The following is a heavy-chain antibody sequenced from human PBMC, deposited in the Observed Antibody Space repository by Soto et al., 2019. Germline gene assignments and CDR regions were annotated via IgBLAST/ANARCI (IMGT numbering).Heavy chain of an antibody. J-gene: IGHJ4*02. Sequence: EVQLVESGGGLVQPGGSLRLSCAASGFTFSSSWMHWVRQAPGKGLVWVSRISGDGSTTTYADSVKGRFTISRNNAKNTLFLQMISLRAEDTAVYYCARDPYSSGWSTPSYWAQGILVTVSS. D-gene: IGHD6-19*01. CDR1: GFTFSSSW. CDR3: ARDPYSSGWSTPSY. V-gene: IGHV3-74*01. CDR2: ISGDGSTT.